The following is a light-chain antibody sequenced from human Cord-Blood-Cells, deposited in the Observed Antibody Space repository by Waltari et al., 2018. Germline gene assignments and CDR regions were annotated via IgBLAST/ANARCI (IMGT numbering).Light chain of an antibody. CDR3: QQYVISLLT. Sequence: DIQMTQSPSSLSASVGDRVTITCQASQDISNYLNLYQQKPGKAPKLLIYDASNLETGVPARFSGSGSGTDFTFTISSLQPEDIATYYCQQYVISLLTFGGGTKVEIK. CDR1: QDISNY. J-gene: IGKJ4*01. V-gene: IGKV1-33*01. CDR2: DAS.